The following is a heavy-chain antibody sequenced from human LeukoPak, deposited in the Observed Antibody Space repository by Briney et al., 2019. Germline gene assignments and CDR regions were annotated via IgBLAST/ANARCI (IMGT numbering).Heavy chain of an antibody. V-gene: IGHV4-39*01. CDR2: IYYSGST. Sequence: SETLSLTCTVSGGSISSSSYYWGWIRQPPGKGLEWIGSIYYSGSTYYNPSLKSRVTISVDTSKNQFSLKLSSVTAADTAVYYCASHEQWLVLNPFDYWGQGTLVTVSS. J-gene: IGHJ4*02. D-gene: IGHD6-19*01. CDR1: GGSISSSSYY. CDR3: ASHEQWLVLNPFDY.